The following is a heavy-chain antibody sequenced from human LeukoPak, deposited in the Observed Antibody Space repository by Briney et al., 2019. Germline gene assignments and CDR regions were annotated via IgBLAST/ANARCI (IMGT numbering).Heavy chain of an antibody. Sequence: SETLSLTCTVSGGSISSYYWSWIRRPPGKGLEWIGYIYYSGSTNYNPSLKSRVTISVDTSKNQFSLKLSSVTAADTAVYYCARETDYGGNYYIDVWGKGTTVTVSS. J-gene: IGHJ6*03. V-gene: IGHV4-59*01. CDR2: IYYSGST. CDR3: ARETDYGGNYYIDV. D-gene: IGHD4-23*01. CDR1: GGSISSYY.